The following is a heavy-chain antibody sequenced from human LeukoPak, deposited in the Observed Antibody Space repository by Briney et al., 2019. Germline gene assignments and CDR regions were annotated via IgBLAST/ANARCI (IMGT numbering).Heavy chain of an antibody. D-gene: IGHD3-10*01. Sequence: ASVKVSCKASGYTFTSYEINWVRQAPGHGLEWMGWMNPNSGNTGYAQKFQGRVTMTGNTSISTAYMQLSSLRSEDTAVYYCARGPTWRGGPYYFDYWGQGTLVTVSS. V-gene: IGHV1-8*01. J-gene: IGHJ4*02. CDR3: ARGPTWRGGPYYFDY. CDR1: GYTFTSYE. CDR2: MNPNSGNT.